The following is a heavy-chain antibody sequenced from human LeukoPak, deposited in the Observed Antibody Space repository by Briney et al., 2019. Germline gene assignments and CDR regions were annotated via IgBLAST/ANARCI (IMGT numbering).Heavy chain of an antibody. CDR1: GFTFSSYA. V-gene: IGHV3-23*01. D-gene: IGHD2-2*01. J-gene: IGHJ4*02. CDR2: ISASGGST. CDR3: AKCPRDIVVAPAAFDY. Sequence: GGSLRLSCVVSGFTFSSYAMSWVRQAPGKGLEWVSAISASGGSTYYADSVKGRFTISRDNSKNTLYLEMNSLRAEDTAVYYCAKCPRDIVVAPAAFDYWGQGTLVTVSS.